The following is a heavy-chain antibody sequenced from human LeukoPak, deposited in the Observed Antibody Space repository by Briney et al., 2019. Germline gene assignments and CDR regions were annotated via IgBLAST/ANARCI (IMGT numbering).Heavy chain of an antibody. CDR1: GFTFSSYW. Sequence: PGGSLRLSCAASGFTFSSYWMSWVRQAPGKGLEWVANIKQDGSEKYYVDSVKGRFTISRDNAKNSLYLQMNSPRAEDTAVYYCARGKNSSWYRYYYYYGMDVWGKGTTVTVSS. CDR3: ARGKNSSWYRYYYYYGMDV. J-gene: IGHJ6*04. CDR2: IKQDGSEK. D-gene: IGHD6-13*01. V-gene: IGHV3-7*03.